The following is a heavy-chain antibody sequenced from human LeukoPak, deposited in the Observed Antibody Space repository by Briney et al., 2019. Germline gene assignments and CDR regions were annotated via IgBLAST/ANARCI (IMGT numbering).Heavy chain of an antibody. CDR2: IYYSGST. CDR1: GDSITSYY. J-gene: IGHJ4*02. V-gene: IGHV4-59*01. D-gene: IGHD1-1*01. Sequence: SETLSLTCTVSGDSITSYYWSWIRQSPGKGLEWIGYIYYSGSTNYNPSLKSRVSISVDTSKSQSSLRLSSVTAADTAVYYCARWNEGFDYWGQGTLVTVSS. CDR3: ARWNEGFDY.